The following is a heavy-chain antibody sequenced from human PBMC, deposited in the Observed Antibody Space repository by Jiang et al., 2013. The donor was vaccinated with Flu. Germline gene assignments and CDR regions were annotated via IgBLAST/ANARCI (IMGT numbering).Heavy chain of an antibody. CDR3: ARLERRNYYFDY. J-gene: IGHJ4*02. CDR1: GGSISSYY. D-gene: IGHD1-1*01. Sequence: SLTCTVSGGSISSYYWSWIRQPPGKGLEWIGYIYTSGSTNYNPSLKSRVTMSVDTSQNQFSLKLSSVTAADTAVYYCARLERRNYYFDYWGQGTLVTVSS. V-gene: IGHV4-4*09. CDR2: IYTSGST.